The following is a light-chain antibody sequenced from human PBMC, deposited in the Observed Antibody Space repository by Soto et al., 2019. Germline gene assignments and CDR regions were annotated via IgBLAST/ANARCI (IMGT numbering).Light chain of an antibody. V-gene: IGKV3D-20*02. J-gene: IGKJ1*01. CDR1: QIITSNQ. CDR3: QQRASGPWT. CDR2: GAS. Sequence: DIVLTQSPGTLSFSPGDRATLSCRASQIITSNQLAWYQHRPGQAPRLLIYGASSRAAGIPDRFTGSGSGTDFTLTISSLEPEDFAYYYCQQRASGPWTFGQGTRV.